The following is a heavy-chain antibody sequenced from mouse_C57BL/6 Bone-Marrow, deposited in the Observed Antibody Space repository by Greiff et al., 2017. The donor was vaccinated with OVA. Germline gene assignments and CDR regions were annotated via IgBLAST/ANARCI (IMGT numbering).Heavy chain of an antibody. CDR3: ARGGWGLRALYYAMDY. J-gene: IGHJ4*01. Sequence: QVQLQQSGAELVKPGASVKLSCKASGYTFTSYWMHWVKQRPGQGLEWIGMIHPNSGSTNYNEKFKSKATLTVDKSSSTAYMQLSSLTSEDSAVYYCARGGWGLRALYYAMDYWGQGTSVTVSS. CDR1: GYTFTSYW. CDR2: IHPNSGST. V-gene: IGHV1-64*01. D-gene: IGHD2-4*01.